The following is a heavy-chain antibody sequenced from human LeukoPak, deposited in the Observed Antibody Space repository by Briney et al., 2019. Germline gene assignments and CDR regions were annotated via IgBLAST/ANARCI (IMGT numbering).Heavy chain of an antibody. CDR1: GYTFSGYF. J-gene: IGHJ4*02. CDR3: ARFSGSSNFDY. D-gene: IGHD1-26*01. CDR2: LYPNSGGT. V-gene: IGHV1-2*02. Sequence: GASVKVSCRASGYTFSGYFMHWVRQAPGQGLEWMGWLYPNSGGTKYAQKFQGRVTMTRDTSISTIYMELSSLRSDDTAVYYCARFSGSSNFDYWGQGTLVTVSS.